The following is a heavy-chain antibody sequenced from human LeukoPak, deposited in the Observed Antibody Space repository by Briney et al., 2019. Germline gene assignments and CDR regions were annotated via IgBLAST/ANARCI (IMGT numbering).Heavy chain of an antibody. CDR2: ISSSGGST. V-gene: IGHV3-23*01. J-gene: IGHJ5*02. CDR1: GFTFSSYA. Sequence: GGSLRLSCAASGFTFSSYAMTWVRQAPGKGLEWVSSISSSGGSTYYADSVKGRFTISRDNSKNTLYLQMNSLRAEDTAVYYCAKYPISPDNWFDPWGQGTLVTVSS. CDR3: AKYPISPDNWFDP. D-gene: IGHD2/OR15-2a*01.